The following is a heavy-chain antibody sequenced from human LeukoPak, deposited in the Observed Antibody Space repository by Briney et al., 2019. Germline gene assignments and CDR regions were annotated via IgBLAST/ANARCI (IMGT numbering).Heavy chain of an antibody. J-gene: IGHJ3*02. CDR3: ARGQRRGVIVVTNTRGAFDI. CDR2: IYYSGST. Sequence: SETLSLTCTVSGVSISSYYWSWIRQPPGKGLEWIGYIYYSGSTNYNPSLKSRVTISVDTSKNQFSLKLSSVTAADTAVYYCARGQRRGVIVVTNTRGAFDIWGQGTMVTVSS. CDR1: GVSISSYY. V-gene: IGHV4-59*01. D-gene: IGHD3-22*01.